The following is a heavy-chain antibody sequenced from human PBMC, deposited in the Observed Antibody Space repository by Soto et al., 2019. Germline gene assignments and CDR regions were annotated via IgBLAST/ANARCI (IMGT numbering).Heavy chain of an antibody. V-gene: IGHV3-74*01. Sequence: AASGFTFSSYWMHWVRQAPGKGLVWVSRINSDGSSTSYADSVKGRFTISRDNAKNTLYLQMNSLRAEDTAVYYCARVPLLFGETTDYWGQGTLVTVSS. CDR1: GFTFSSYW. D-gene: IGHD3-10*01. J-gene: IGHJ4*02. CDR3: ARVPLLFGETTDY. CDR2: INSDGSST.